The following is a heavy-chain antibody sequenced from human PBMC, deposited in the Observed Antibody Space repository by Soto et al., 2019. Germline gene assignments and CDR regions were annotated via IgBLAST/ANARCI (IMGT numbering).Heavy chain of an antibody. CDR3: ARETYVDYVGYFDP. J-gene: IGHJ5*02. D-gene: IGHD4-17*01. CDR2: TYHSGNP. CDR1: GDTISTGGYS. Sequence: QLQLQESGSRLVKSSETLSLTCAVSGDTISTGGYSWAWIRQPPGKALEWIVHTYHSGNPYYNPPLKSRVIISVDRPKNQFSLKLSSVTAADTAVYYCARETYVDYVGYFDPWGQGTLVTVSS. V-gene: IGHV4-30-2*01.